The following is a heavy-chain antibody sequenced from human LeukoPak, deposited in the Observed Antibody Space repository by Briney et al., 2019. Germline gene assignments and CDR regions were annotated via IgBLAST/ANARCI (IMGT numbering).Heavy chain of an antibody. D-gene: IGHD5-12*01. Sequence: ASVKVSCKASGYTFTSYAMNWVRQAPGQGLEWMGWMNPNSGNTGYAQKFQGRVTMTRNTSISTAYMELSSLRSEDTAVYYCAKGGGYEAQYYYYYLDVWAKGPRSPSP. CDR2: MNPNSGNT. CDR1: GYTFTSYA. V-gene: IGHV1-8*02. CDR3: AKGGGYEAQYYYYYLDV. J-gene: IGHJ6*03.